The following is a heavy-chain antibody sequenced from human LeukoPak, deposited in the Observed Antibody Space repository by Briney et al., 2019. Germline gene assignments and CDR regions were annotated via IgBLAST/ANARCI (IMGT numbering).Heavy chain of an antibody. CDR1: GFTFGDYG. CDR2: FSASGGST. Sequence: PGGSLRLSCVGSGFTFGDYGMSWVRQAPGKGLEWVSSFSASGGSTYYADSVKGRFTISRDNSKNIMFLQMNSLRAEDTAVYYCARVMGSSSWYHGYYYYYMDVWGKGTTVTVSS. J-gene: IGHJ6*03. CDR3: ARVMGSSSWYHGYYYYYMDV. D-gene: IGHD6-13*01. V-gene: IGHV3-23*01.